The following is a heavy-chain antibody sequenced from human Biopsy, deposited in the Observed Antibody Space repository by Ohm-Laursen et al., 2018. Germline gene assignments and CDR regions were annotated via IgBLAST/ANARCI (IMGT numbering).Heavy chain of an antibody. J-gene: IGHJ6*02. D-gene: IGHD1-14*01. Sequence: GSSVKVSCKASGGSFKNYAVNWVRQAPGQGLEWVGGIIPMFPTTNYAQKFQGRVTITADKFRGTAYMEMNSLSSEDTAIYYCAFIVEPIATGEKDYYHYFGLDVWGQGTTVSVSS. CDR3: AFIVEPIATGEKDYYHYFGLDV. CDR2: IIPMFPTT. CDR1: GGSFKNYA. V-gene: IGHV1-69*06.